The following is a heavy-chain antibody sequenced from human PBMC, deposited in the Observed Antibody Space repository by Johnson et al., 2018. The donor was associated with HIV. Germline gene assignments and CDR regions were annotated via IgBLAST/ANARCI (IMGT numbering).Heavy chain of an antibody. CDR3: AKPPSMGADAFDI. Sequence: VQLVESGGGLVQPGRSLRLSCAASGFTLSNYGMHWVRQAPGKGLEWVAVIWHDGSNKYYADSVKGRFTISRDNSKNTLYLQMNSVRPEDAAVYYCAKPPSMGADAFDIWGQGTMVTVSS. D-gene: IGHD3-16*01. J-gene: IGHJ3*02. V-gene: IGHV3-33*06. CDR2: IWHDGSNK. CDR1: GFTLSNYG.